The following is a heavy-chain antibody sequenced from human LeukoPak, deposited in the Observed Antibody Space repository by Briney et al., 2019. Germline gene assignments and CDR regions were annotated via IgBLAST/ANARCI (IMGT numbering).Heavy chain of an antibody. D-gene: IGHD2-21*01. CDR1: GYTFIDFY. CDR2: INPYSGGT. Sequence: ASVKVSCKASGYTFIDFYMHWVRQAPGQGLEWMGWINPYSGGTDYAQKFQGRVTMARDTSISTAYMELSRLTSDDTAVYYCARGACAYSPDVFPPHYWGQGTLVTVSS. CDR3: ARGACAYSPDVFPPHY. V-gene: IGHV1-2*02. J-gene: IGHJ4*02.